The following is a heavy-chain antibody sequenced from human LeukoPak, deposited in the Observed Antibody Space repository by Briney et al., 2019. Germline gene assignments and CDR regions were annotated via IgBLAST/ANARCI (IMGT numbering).Heavy chain of an antibody. J-gene: IGHJ4*02. V-gene: IGHV4-4*02. CDR1: GGSISSSNW. D-gene: IGHD2-15*01. CDR2: IYHSGST. CDR3: ARGTCSGGSCYSLYYFDY. Sequence: SETLSLTCAVSGGSISSSNWWSWVRQPPGKGLEWIGEIYHSGSTNYNPSLKSRVTISVDTSKNQFSLKLSSVTAADTAVYYCARGTCSGGSCYSLYYFDYWGQGTLVTVSS.